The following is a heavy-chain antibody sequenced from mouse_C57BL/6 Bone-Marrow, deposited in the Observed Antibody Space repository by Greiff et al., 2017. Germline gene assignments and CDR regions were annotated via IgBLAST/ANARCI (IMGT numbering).Heavy chain of an antibody. CDR2: IDPEDGET. CDR1: GFNITDYY. CDR3: ARGAFAY. J-gene: IGHJ3*01. V-gene: IGHV14-2*01. Sequence: EVQLQESGAELVKPGASVKLSCTASGFNITDYYMHWVKQRTEQGLEWIGRIDPEDGETKYAPKFQGKATITADTSSNTAYLQLSSLTSEDTAVYYCARGAFAYWGQGTLVTVSA.